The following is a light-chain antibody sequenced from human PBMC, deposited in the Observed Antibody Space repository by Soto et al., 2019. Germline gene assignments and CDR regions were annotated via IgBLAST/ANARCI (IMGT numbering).Light chain of an antibody. V-gene: IGLV2-14*01. J-gene: IGLJ1*01. CDR3: SSYTSSSTLV. CDR1: SSDVCGYNY. Sequence: QSVLTQPASVSGCPGQSITISCTGTSSDVCGYNYVSWYQQHPGKAPKLMIYEVSNRPSGVSNRFSGSKSGNTASLTISGLQAEDEADYYCSSYTSSSTLVFGTGT. CDR2: EVS.